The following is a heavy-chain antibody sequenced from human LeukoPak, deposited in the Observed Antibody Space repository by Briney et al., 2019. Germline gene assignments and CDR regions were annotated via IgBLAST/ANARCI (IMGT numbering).Heavy chain of an antibody. CDR3: AKGLAGTTFPQYYYAMDV. Sequence: GRSLRLSCAASGFTFDDYAMHWVRQPPGKGLEWVSAISGSGASTYYADSVKGRFTISRDNSKNTLYLPMNSLRAEDTAVYYCAKGLAGTTFPQYYYAMDVWGKGTTVTVSS. CDR2: ISGSGAST. J-gene: IGHJ6*04. D-gene: IGHD1/OR15-1a*01. V-gene: IGHV3-23*01. CDR1: GFTFDDYA.